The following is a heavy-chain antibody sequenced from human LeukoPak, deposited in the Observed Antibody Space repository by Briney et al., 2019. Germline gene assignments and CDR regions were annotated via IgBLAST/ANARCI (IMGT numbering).Heavy chain of an antibody. V-gene: IGHV5-51*01. CDR3: ARHGRIAVADDAFDI. CDR2: IYPGDSDT. J-gene: IGHJ3*02. CDR1: GYSFTSYW. Sequence: GESLKISCKGSGYSFTSYWIGWVRQMPGKGLEWMGVIYPGDSDTRYSPSFQGQVTISADKSISTAYLQWSSLKASDTAMYYCARHGRIAVADDAFDIWGQGTMVTVSS. D-gene: IGHD6-19*01.